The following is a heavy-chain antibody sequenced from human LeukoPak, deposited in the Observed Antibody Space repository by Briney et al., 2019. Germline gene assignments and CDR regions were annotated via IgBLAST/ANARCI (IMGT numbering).Heavy chain of an antibody. J-gene: IGHJ4*02. Sequence: PSETLSLTCSVSGGSFSNYYWSWIRQPPGKGLEWIGYVYYTGSTNYNPSLKSRVTMFEDKSKNQFSPRLYSVTVADTAVYYCARHFAYSSSSYFDYWGQGRLVTVSS. CDR3: ARHFAYSSSSYFDY. V-gene: IGHV4-59*08. D-gene: IGHD6-6*01. CDR1: GGSFSNYY. CDR2: VYYTGST.